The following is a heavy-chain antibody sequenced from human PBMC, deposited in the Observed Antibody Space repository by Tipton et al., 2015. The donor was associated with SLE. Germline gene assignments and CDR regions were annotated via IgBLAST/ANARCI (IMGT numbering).Heavy chain of an antibody. J-gene: IGHJ6*03. CDR1: GGSISSGGYY. CDR3: AREWIAAAGRDYYYYHMDV. CDR2: IYYSGST. Sequence: TLSLTCTVSGGSISSGGYYWSWIRQHPGKGLEWIGYIYYSGSTYYNPSLKSRVTISVDTSKNQFSLKLSSVTAADTAVYYCAREWIAAAGRDYYYYHMDVWGKGTTVTVSS. V-gene: IGHV4-31*03. D-gene: IGHD6-13*01.